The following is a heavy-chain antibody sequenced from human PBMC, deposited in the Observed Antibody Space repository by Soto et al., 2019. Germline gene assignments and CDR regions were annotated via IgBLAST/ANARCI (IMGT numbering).Heavy chain of an antibody. CDR2: ISYDGGIK. V-gene: IGHV3-30*18. D-gene: IGHD5-18*01. J-gene: IGHJ6*02. CDR3: AKELFEYRYGRHYNYYGLDV. CDR1: GFSFGSYA. Sequence: GGSLRLSCAASGFSFGSYAMNWVRQAPGKGLEWVAMISYDGGIKYYAESVKGRFSISRDKSKNTLYLQAHSLRAEDTAVYYCAKELFEYRYGRHYNYYGLDVWGQGTTVTVSS.